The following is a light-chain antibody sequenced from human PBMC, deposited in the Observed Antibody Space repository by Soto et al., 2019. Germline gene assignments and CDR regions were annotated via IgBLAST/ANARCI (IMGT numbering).Light chain of an antibody. V-gene: IGLV2-8*01. J-gene: IGLJ2*01. CDR2: EVS. CDR1: SSDVGGYHF. Sequence: QSALTQPPSASGSPGQSVTISCTGTSSDVGGYHFVSWYQQHPGKAPKLMIYEVSKRPSGVPDRFSGSKSGNTASLTVSGLQADDEADYYCTSYAGSNSPVVFGGGTQLTVL. CDR3: TSYAGSNSPVV.